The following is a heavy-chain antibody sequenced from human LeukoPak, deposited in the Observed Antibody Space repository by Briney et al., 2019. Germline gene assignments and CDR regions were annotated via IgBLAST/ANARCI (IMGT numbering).Heavy chain of an antibody. D-gene: IGHD2-2*01. J-gene: IGHJ4*02. CDR3: AKAHPLGYCSSTSCYVGWDY. V-gene: IGHV3-23*01. CDR2: ISVSGGST. Sequence: QPGGSLRLSCAAPGFTFSSHWMHWVRQAPGKGLEWVSAISVSGGSTYYSDSVKGRFTISRDNSKNTLYLQMNSLRAADTAVYYCAKAHPLGYCSSTSCYVGWDYWGQGALVTVSS. CDR1: GFTFSSHW.